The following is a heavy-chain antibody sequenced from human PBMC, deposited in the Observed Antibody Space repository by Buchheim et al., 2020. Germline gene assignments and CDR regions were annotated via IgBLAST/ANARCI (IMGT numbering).Heavy chain of an antibody. D-gene: IGHD3-22*01. J-gene: IGHJ4*02. Sequence: QPQLQESGPGLVKASETLSLTCTVSGDSMTNSRYFWGWIRQPPGKGLEWLGSLSHSGRRHYKPSLESRLTLSVDTSKSQLSLEVRSVTAADTAVYYCARLPTVYYDPRVFYFDYWGQGIL. V-gene: IGHV4-39*01. CDR3: ARLPTVYYDPRVFYFDY. CDR2: LSHSGRR. CDR1: GDSMTNSRYF.